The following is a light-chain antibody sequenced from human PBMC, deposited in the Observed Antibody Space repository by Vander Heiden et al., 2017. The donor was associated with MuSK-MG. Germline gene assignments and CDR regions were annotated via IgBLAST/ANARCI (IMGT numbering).Light chain of an antibody. V-gene: IGKV3-15*01. CDR3: QQNNNWHQIT. CDR1: QSVSSN. Sequence: EIAMTQSPATLSVSPGERATLSCRASQSVSSNLAWYQQKPGQAPRLLIYGASTRDTGIPARFSGSGYGTEFTLTISSRQSEDFAFYYCQQNNNWHQITFGQGTQMEIK. J-gene: IGKJ5*01. CDR2: GAS.